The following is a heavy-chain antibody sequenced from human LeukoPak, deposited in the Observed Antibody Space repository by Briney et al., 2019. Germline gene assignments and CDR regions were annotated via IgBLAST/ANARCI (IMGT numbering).Heavy chain of an antibody. CDR2: ISYDGSNK. D-gene: IGHD5-12*01. Sequence: GGSLRLSCAASGFTFSSYAMHWVRQAPGKGLEWVAVISYDGSNKYYADSVKGRFTISRDNSKNTLYLQMNSLRAEDTAVYYCAKDRGYSGYGYLDYWGQGTLVTVSS. CDR1: GFTFSSYA. V-gene: IGHV3-30*04. CDR3: AKDRGYSGYGYLDY. J-gene: IGHJ4*02.